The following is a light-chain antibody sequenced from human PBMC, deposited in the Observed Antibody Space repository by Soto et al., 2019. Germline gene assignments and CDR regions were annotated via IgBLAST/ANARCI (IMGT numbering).Light chain of an antibody. V-gene: IGLV1-40*01. CDR1: SSNVGAGYD. CDR2: GNS. J-gene: IGLJ1*01. Sequence: QSVLAQPPSVSGAPGQKVTISCTGSSSNVGAGYDLHWYQQLLGTAPKLLLYGNSNRPSGVPDRFSGSKSGTSASLAITGLQAEDEADYYCQSYDSSLSAYVFGTGTKVTVL. CDR3: QSYDSSLSAYV.